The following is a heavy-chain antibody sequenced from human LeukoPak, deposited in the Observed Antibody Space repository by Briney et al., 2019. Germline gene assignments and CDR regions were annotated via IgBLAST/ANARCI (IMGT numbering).Heavy chain of an antibody. Sequence: SETLSPTCTVSGGSISSGGYYWSWIRQHSGKGLEWIGYIYYSGSTYYNPSLKSRVTISVDTSKNQFSLKLSSVTAADTAVYYCARGGVSSSSWYNWFDPWGQGTLVTVSS. V-gene: IGHV4-31*03. D-gene: IGHD6-13*01. CDR2: IYYSGST. CDR1: GGSISSGGYY. CDR3: ARGGVSSSSWYNWFDP. J-gene: IGHJ5*02.